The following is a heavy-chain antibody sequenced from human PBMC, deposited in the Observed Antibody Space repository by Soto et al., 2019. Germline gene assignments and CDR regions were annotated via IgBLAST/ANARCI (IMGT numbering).Heavy chain of an antibody. Sequence: SETLSLTCAVSGGSISSSNWWSWVRQPPGKGLEWIGEIYHSGSTNYNPSLKSRVTISVDKSKNQFSLKLSSVTAADTAVYYCASRSSGYYINWFDSWGQGTLVTVSS. CDR1: GGSISSSNW. CDR2: IYHSGST. J-gene: IGHJ5*01. CDR3: ASRSSGYYINWFDS. V-gene: IGHV4-4*02. D-gene: IGHD3-22*01.